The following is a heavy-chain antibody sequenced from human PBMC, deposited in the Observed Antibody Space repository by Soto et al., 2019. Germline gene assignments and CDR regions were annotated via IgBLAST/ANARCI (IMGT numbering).Heavy chain of an antibody. V-gene: IGHV3-33*01. Sequence: QGQVVESGGGVVQPGRSLRLSCVASGFTFSSHGMHWVRQAPGKGLEWLAVIWFDGSKQNYADSVKGRFTISRDNSKNTLYLQMNSLRVEDTAVSYCARDQGYLDYWDQGTLVTVSS. CDR2: IWFDGSKQ. CDR1: GFTFSSHG. CDR3: ARDQGYLDY. J-gene: IGHJ4*02.